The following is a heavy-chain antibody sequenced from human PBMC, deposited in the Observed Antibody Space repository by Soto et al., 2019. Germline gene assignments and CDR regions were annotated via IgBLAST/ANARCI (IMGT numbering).Heavy chain of an antibody. D-gene: IGHD6-6*01. J-gene: IGHJ6*02. Sequence: GESLKISCKGSGYSFTSYWISWVRQMPGKGLEWMGRIDPSDSYTNYSPSFQGHVTISADKSISTAYLQWSSLKASDTAMYYCAREEIGSSSYYCMDVWGQGTTVTVSS. V-gene: IGHV5-10-1*01. CDR3: AREEIGSSSYYCMDV. CDR2: IDPSDSYT. CDR1: GYSFTSYW.